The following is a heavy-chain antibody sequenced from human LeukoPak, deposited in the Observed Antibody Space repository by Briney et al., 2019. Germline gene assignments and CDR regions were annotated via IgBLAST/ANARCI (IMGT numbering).Heavy chain of an antibody. J-gene: IGHJ4*02. D-gene: IGHD4-17*01. CDR2: IGPTGSDR. CDR1: GLTFSTSG. V-gene: IGHV3-21*01. CDR3: ARDPDGELLFDY. Sequence: GGSLRLSCTASGLTFSTSGFNWVRQAPGKGLEWVASIGPTGSDRYHADSIKGRFTISRDNAKNSLYLQMNSLRAEDTAVYYCARDPDGELLFDYWGQGTLVTVSS.